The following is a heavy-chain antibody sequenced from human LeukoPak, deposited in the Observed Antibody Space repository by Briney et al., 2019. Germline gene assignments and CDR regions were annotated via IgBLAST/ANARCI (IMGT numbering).Heavy chain of an antibody. Sequence: ETLSLTCAVYGGSFSGYYWSWIRQPPGKGLLWVSRISTDGSSTSYADSVKGRFTISRDNAKNTLYLQMNSLRAEDTAVYYCAREAAVGISFDYWGQGTLVTVSS. D-gene: IGHD6-13*01. V-gene: IGHV3-74*01. CDR2: ISTDGSST. CDR1: GGSFSGYY. CDR3: AREAAVGISFDY. J-gene: IGHJ4*02.